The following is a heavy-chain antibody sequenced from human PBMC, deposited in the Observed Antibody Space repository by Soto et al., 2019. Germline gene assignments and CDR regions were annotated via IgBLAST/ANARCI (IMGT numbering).Heavy chain of an antibody. D-gene: IGHD3-16*01. Sequence: SETLSLTCTVSGGSISSYYWSWIRQPPGKGLEWIGYIYYSGSTNYNPSLKSRVTISVDTSKNQFSLKLNSMTSADTAVYYCAKNNYGGGSTYFDYGGQETLVTVSS. CDR1: GGSISSYY. CDR2: IYYSGST. J-gene: IGHJ4*02. V-gene: IGHV4-59*08. CDR3: AKNNYGGGSTYFDY.